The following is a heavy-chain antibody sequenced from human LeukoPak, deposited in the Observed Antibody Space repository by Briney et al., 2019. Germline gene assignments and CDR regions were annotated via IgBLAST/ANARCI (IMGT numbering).Heavy chain of an antibody. D-gene: IGHD2-15*01. CDR3: AKDSVVAATIDTAGSSDY. CDR1: GFTFSSYA. J-gene: IGHJ4*02. CDR2: ISGSGGST. V-gene: IGHV3-23*01. Sequence: PGGSLRLSCAASGFTFSSYAMHWVRQAPGKGLEWVSAISGSGGSTYYADSVKGRFTISRDNSKNTLYLQMNSLRAEDTAVYYCAKDSVVAATIDTAGSSDYWGQGTLVTVSS.